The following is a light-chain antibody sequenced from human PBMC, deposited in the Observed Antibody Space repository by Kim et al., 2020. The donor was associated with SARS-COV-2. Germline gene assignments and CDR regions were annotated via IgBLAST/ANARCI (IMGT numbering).Light chain of an antibody. J-gene: IGLJ3*02. Sequence: SELTQPPSASGTPGQRGTISCSGSSSNIGGNTVSWYQQLPVTAPKLLIYNDNQRPSGVPDRFSGSKSGTSASLAISGLQSEDEADYFCASWDDSLNAWVFGGGTQLTVL. CDR1: SSNIGGNT. CDR3: ASWDDSLNAWV. V-gene: IGLV1-44*01. CDR2: NDN.